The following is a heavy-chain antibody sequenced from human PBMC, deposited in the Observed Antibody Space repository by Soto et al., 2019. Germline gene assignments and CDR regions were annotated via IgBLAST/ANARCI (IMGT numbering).Heavy chain of an antibody. CDR3: ARARSFGSDYYYGMDV. CDR2: IWYDGSNK. V-gene: IGHV3-33*01. CDR1: GFTFSSYG. D-gene: IGHD3-10*01. J-gene: IGHJ6*02. Sequence: QVQLVESGGGVVQPGRSLRLSCAASGFTFSSYGMHWVRQAPGKGLEWVAVIWYDGSNKYYADSVKGRFTISRDNSKNTLYLQMHSRRAEDTAVYDCARARSFGSDYYYGMDVWGQGTTVTVSS.